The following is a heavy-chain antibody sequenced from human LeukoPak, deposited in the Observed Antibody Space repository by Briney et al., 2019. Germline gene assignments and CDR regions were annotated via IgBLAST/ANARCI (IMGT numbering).Heavy chain of an antibody. CDR1: GFTFSSYN. CDR3: ARGTELATMGSWFDP. V-gene: IGHV3-21*01. J-gene: IGHJ5*02. CDR2: ISSSSNI. Sequence: GGSLRLSCAASGFTFSSYNMNWVRQAPGKGLEWVSSISSSSNIFYADSVKGRFTISRDNAKNSLYLQMNSLRAEDTAVYSCARGTELATMGSWFDPWGQGTLVTVSS. D-gene: IGHD5-24*01.